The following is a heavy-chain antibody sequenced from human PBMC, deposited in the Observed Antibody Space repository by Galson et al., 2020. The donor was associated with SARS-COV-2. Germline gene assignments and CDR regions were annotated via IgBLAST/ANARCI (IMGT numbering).Heavy chain of an antibody. J-gene: IGHJ4*02. CDR3: VGGEVQTLDY. CDR2: FIHVFHTA. Sequence: SVKVSCKASGGTFSSSDVNWVRQAPGQGLEWLGGFIHVFHTATYAQKFQGRVTITADEPTTTAYMELTSLRSDDTAVYFCVGGEVQTLDYGGQGTLVTVSS. D-gene: IGHD1-1*01. V-gene: IGHV1-69*13. CDR1: GGTFSSSD.